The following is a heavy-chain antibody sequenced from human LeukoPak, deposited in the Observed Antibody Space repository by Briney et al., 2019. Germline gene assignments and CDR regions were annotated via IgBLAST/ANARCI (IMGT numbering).Heavy chain of an antibody. D-gene: IGHD4-17*01. V-gene: IGHV3-53*01. Sequence: GGSLRLSCAASGITFSNYAMNWVRQAPGKGLEWVSFIYSGCNTHYSDSVKGRFTISRDNSKNTLYLQMNSLRADDTAVYYCARRAGEYSHPYDYWGQGTLVTVSS. CDR3: ARRAGEYSHPYDY. CDR2: IYSGCNT. CDR1: GITFSNYA. J-gene: IGHJ4*02.